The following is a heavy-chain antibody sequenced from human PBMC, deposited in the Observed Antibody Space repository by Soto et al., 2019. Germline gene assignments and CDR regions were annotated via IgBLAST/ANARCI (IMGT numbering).Heavy chain of an antibody. D-gene: IGHD3-16*01. CDR2: ISGYNGNT. V-gene: IGHV1-18*01. CDR1: GYTFRTDG. CDR3: ARDGGKTVVDS. Sequence: QVQLVQSGAEVKKPGASVKVSCKASGYTFRTDGISWLRQAPGQGLEWMGWISGYNGNTKYAQKFQGRVTMTTDTATSTAYMELRSLTSDDTAVYYCARDGGKTVVDSWGQGTLVTVSS. J-gene: IGHJ5*01.